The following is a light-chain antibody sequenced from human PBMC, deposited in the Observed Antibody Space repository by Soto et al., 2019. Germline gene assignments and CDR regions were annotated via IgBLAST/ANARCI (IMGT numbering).Light chain of an antibody. J-gene: IGKJ5*01. CDR3: QQYNNWPPIT. CDR2: GAS. CDR1: QSVSSY. V-gene: IGKV3-15*01. Sequence: EIMLTQSQATLSFSPWERATLXCKASQSVSSYLAWYQQKPGQAPRLLIYGASTRATGIPARSSGSGSGTEFTLTISSLQSEDFAVYYCQQYNNWPPITFGQGTRLEIK.